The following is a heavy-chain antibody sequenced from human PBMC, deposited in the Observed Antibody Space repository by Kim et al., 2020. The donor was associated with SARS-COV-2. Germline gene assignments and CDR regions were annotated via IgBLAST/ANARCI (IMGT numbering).Heavy chain of an antibody. D-gene: IGHD3-10*01. CDR1: GFTFNNLA. V-gene: IGHV3-30*09. Sequence: GGSLRLSCETSGFTFNNLAMNWVRQTPGKGLEWVALISYDGRNKYYADSVKGRFVISRDNSKNSLYLQMSSLRLEDTGIYYCAAPTWVQLWFPFDYWGQGTLVTVSS. CDR2: ISYDGRNK. J-gene: IGHJ4*02. CDR3: AAPTWVQLWFPFDY.